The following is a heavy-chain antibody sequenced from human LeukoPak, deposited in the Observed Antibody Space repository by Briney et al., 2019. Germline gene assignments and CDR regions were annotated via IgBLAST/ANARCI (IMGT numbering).Heavy chain of an antibody. J-gene: IGHJ4*02. V-gene: IGHV4-4*07. CDR3: ARQPIGPYYFDY. Sequence: PSETLSLTCTVSGASVSNYYWSWIRQPAGKGLEWIGRIYNGGSANYSPSLQSRISMSVDTSKNQFFLRLKSVTAADTAVYYCARQPIGPYYFDYWGQGTLVTVSS. CDR1: GASVSNYY. CDR2: IYNGGSA. D-gene: IGHD1-14*01.